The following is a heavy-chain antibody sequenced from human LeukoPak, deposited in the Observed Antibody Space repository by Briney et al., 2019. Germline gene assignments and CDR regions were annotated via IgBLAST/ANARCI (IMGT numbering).Heavy chain of an antibody. CDR3: ARGTGIAES. J-gene: IGHJ5*02. Sequence: QVQLQESGPGLVKPSQTLSLTCTVSGGSLNSGSYYWCWIRQPAGKGLEWIGRIYTTGSTNYNPSLKSRVTISVDTSKNQFSLKLSSVTAADTAVHYCARGTGIAESWGQGTLLTVSS. V-gene: IGHV4-61*02. D-gene: IGHD6-13*01. CDR1: GGSLNSGSYY. CDR2: IYTTGST.